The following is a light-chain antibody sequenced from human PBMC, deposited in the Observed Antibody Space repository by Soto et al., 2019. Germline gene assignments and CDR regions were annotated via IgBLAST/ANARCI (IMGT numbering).Light chain of an antibody. CDR2: GAS. Sequence: DIVLTQSPGTLSLSPGERATLSCRAIQSISSSYLAWYQQKPGQAPRLLIYGASSRTTGIPYRFSGSGSGTDFTLTISRLEPDDFAVYYCQQYESSPRAFGQGTKVDIK. J-gene: IGKJ1*01. CDR3: QQYESSPRA. CDR1: QSISSSY. V-gene: IGKV3-20*01.